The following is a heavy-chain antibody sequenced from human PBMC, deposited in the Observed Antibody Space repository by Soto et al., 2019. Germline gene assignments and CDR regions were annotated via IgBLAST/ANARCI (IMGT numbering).Heavy chain of an antibody. CDR1: GFTFSSYA. J-gene: IGHJ3*01. CDR2: ISLTGGSV. D-gene: IGHD4-17*01. V-gene: IGHV3-23*01. Sequence: GGSLRLSCAASGFTFSSYAMTWVRQPPGKGLEWVSSISLTGGSVYDADSVKGRFTISRDNSKNILYLQMTSLRVEDTAKYFCAKVIRRDAYGAFDVWGQGTMVTVSS. CDR3: AKVIRRDAYGAFDV.